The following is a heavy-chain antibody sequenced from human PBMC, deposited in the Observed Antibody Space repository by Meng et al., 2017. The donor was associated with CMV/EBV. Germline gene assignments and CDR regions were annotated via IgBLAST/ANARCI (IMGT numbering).Heavy chain of an antibody. CDR3: ARGNNYFDY. V-gene: IGHV4-59*01. CDR1: GGSISSYY. J-gene: IGHJ4*02. Sequence: SETLSLTCTVSGGSISSYYWSWIRQPPGKGLEWIGYIYYSGSTNYNPSLKSRVTISVDTSKNQFSLKLSSVTAADTAVYYCARGNNYFDYWGQGTLVTISS. CDR2: IYYSGST.